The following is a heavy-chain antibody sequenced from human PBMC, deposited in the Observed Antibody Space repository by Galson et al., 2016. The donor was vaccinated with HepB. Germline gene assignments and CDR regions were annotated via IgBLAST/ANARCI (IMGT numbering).Heavy chain of an antibody. V-gene: IGHV3-13*04. CDR1: GFSFSTYD. CDR3: ARIFYDRLTLDYYGMDV. D-gene: IGHD3-9*01. J-gene: IGHJ6*02. Sequence: SLRLSCAGSGFSFSTYDMHWVRQATGKGLEWVSAIGSDGGTYYSGSVKGRFTISRDNAKNSLYLQMDSLRDGDTAVYYCARIFYDRLTLDYYGMDVWGQGTSVTVSS. CDR2: IGSDGGT.